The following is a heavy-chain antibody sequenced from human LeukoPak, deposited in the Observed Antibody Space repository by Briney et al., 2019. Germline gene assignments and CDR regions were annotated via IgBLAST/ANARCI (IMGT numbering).Heavy chain of an antibody. CDR1: GFTFSSYA. J-gene: IGHJ4*02. Sequence: GGSLRLSCTASGFTFSSYALSWVRQAPGKGLEWVSGISGSGSFTYYADSVKGLFTISRDNSKNTLYLQINSLRAEDTAVYYCAKVEGLRFDYWGQGTLVTVSS. V-gene: IGHV3-23*01. D-gene: IGHD4-17*01. CDR2: ISGSGSFT. CDR3: AKVEGLRFDY.